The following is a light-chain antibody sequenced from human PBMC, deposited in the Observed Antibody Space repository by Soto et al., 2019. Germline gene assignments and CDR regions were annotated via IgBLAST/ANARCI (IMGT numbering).Light chain of an antibody. J-gene: IGKJ4*01. CDR1: QSVSSY. V-gene: IGKV3-11*01. CDR2: DAS. Sequence: EIVLTQSPATLSLSPGERATLSCRASQSVSSYLAWYQQKPGQAPRLPIYDASNRATGIPARFSGSGSGTDFTLTISSLEPDDFAVYYCQQRSDWPSSFGGGTKVQIK. CDR3: QQRSDWPSS.